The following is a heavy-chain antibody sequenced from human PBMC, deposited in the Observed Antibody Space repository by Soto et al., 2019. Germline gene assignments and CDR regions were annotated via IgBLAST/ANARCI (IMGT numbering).Heavy chain of an antibody. V-gene: IGHV6-1*01. J-gene: IGHJ6*02. CDR3: ARVYDFWSAYYKVDYYYYGMDV. D-gene: IGHD3-3*01. CDR1: GDSVSSNSAA. CDR2: TYYRSKWYN. Sequence: PSQTLSLTCAISGDSVSSNSAAWNWIRHSPSRGLEWLGRTYYRSKWYNDYAVSVKSRITINPDTSKNQFSLQLNSVTPEDTAVYYCARVYDFWSAYYKVDYYYYGMDVWGQGTTVTVSS.